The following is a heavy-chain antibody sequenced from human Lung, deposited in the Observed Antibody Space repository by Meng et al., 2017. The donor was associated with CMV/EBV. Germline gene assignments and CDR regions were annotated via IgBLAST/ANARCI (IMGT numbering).Heavy chain of an antibody. CDR3: TKDWSHAMDV. V-gene: IGHV3-73*01. Sequence: GEXXKISCAASGFSGTGIHWVRQASGKGLEWVGHSRSKDFSYATEFAASEKGRFTISRDESKNTAHLQMNSLKTEDTAVYFCTKDWSHAMDVWGQGTTVTVSS. J-gene: IGHJ6*02. D-gene: IGHD1-1*01. CDR1: GFSGTG. CDR2: SRSKDFSYAT.